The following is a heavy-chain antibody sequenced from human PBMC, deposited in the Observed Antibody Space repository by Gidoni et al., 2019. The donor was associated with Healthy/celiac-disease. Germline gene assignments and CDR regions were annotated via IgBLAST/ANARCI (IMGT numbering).Heavy chain of an antibody. CDR2: SSGSGGST. D-gene: IGHD3-3*01. J-gene: IGHJ1*01. CDR1: GFTFSSYA. Sequence: EVQLLESGGGLVQPGGSLRLSCAASGFTFSSYAMSWVRQAPGKGLEWVSASSGSGGSTYYADSVKGRFTISRDNSKNTLYLQMNSLRAEDTAVYYCAKDVVPLDYDFWSGYYTGGYFQHWGQGTLVTVSS. CDR3: AKDVVPLDYDFWSGYYTGGYFQH. V-gene: IGHV3-23*01.